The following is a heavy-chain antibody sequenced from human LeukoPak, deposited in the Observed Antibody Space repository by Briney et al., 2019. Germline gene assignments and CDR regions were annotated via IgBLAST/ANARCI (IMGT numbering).Heavy chain of an antibody. V-gene: IGHV1-18*01. D-gene: IGHD3-22*01. J-gene: IGHJ4*02. CDR3: ARDQAFPFSMIVNGFDY. CDR2: ISAYNGNT. CDR1: GYTFTSYG. Sequence: GASVKVSCKASGYTFTSYGISWVRQAPGQGLEWMGWISAYNGNTNYAQKLQGRVTMTTDTSTSTAYMELRSLRSDDTAVYYCARDQAFPFSMIVNGFDYWGQGTLVTVSS.